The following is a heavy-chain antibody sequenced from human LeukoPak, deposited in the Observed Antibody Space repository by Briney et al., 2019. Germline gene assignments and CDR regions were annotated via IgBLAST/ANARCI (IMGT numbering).Heavy chain of an antibody. D-gene: IGHD5-12*01. CDR3: ARGLVAIEWANFDY. CDR1: GFTFSTYW. Sequence: GGSLRLSCAASGFTFSTYWMNWVRQAPGNGLEWVANIKQDGSETYYMDSVKGRFTISRDNAKNSVYLQMNSLRAEDTAVYYCARGLVAIEWANFDYWGQGTLVTVSS. CDR2: IKQDGSET. J-gene: IGHJ4*02. V-gene: IGHV3-7*01.